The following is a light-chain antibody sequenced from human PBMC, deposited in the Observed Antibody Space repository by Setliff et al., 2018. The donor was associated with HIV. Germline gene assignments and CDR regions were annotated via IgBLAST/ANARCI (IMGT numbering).Light chain of an antibody. CDR3: AAWDNTLNAFV. V-gene: IGLV1-40*01. CDR2: GNS. Sequence: QSVLTQPPSVSGAPGQRVTISCTGSSSNIGAGYDVHWYQQLPGTAPKLLVYGNSNRPSGVPDRFSGSKSGTSASLAITGLQAEDEADYYCAAWDNTLNAFVFGTGTKVTVL. J-gene: IGLJ1*01. CDR1: SSNIGAGYD.